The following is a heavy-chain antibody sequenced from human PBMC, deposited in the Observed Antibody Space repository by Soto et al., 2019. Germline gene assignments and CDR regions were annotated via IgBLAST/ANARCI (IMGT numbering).Heavy chain of an antibody. J-gene: IGHJ4*02. CDR1: GGSFSGYY. D-gene: IGHD3-3*01. Sequence: SLTCAVYGGSFSGYYWSWMRQPPGKGLEWIGEINHSGSTNYNPSLKSRVTISVDTSKNQFSLKLSSVAGGDTAVYYCGGGPAGRFLEESVDWGQGTLGTVS. CDR2: INHSGST. V-gene: IGHV4-34*01. CDR3: GGGPAGRFLEESVD.